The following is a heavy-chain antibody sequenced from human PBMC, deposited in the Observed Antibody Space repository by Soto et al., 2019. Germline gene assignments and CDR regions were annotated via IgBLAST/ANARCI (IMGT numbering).Heavy chain of an antibody. J-gene: IGHJ5*02. CDR1: GGSICSYY. Sequence: PSETLSLTCTVSGGSICSYYWSWIRQPPGKGLEWIGYIYYSGSINYNPSLKSRVTISVDTSKNQFSLKLSSVTAADTAVYYCARVITGYYWFDPWGQGTLVTVSS. D-gene: IGHD1-20*01. V-gene: IGHV4-59*01. CDR3: ARVITGYYWFDP. CDR2: IYYSGSI.